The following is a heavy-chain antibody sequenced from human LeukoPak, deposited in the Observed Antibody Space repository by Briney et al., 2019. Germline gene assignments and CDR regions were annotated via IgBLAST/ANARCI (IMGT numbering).Heavy chain of an antibody. J-gene: IGHJ4*02. D-gene: IGHD6-19*01. CDR2: MTPNSGNT. V-gene: IGHV1-8*01. CDR3: ARGYSSGPPLIDY. Sequence: MTPNSGNTGYAQKFQGRVTMTRNTSISTAYMELSSLRSEDTAVYYCARGYSSGPPLIDYWGQGTLVTVSS.